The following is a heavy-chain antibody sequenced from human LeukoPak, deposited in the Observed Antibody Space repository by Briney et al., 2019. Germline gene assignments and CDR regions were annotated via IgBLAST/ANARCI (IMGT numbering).Heavy chain of an antibody. Sequence: GASVTVSCKASGGTFSSYAISWVRQAPGQGLEWMGGIIPIFGTANYAQKFQGRVTITADESTSTAYMELSSLRSEDTAVYYCASQRYYYDSSGYYYDSQGDYWGQGTLVTVSS. V-gene: IGHV1-69*13. J-gene: IGHJ4*02. CDR2: IIPIFGTA. D-gene: IGHD3-22*01. CDR1: GGTFSSYA. CDR3: ASQRYYYDSSGYYYDSQGDY.